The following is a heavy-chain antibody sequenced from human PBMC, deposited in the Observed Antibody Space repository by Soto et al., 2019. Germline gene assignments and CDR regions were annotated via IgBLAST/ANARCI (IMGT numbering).Heavy chain of an antibody. CDR1: GGTFSSYA. CDR3: ARSQGSSTSLEIYYYYYYGMDV. J-gene: IGHJ6*02. D-gene: IGHD2-2*01. V-gene: IGHV1-69*01. CDR2: IIPTSDTT. Sequence: QVQLVQSGAEVKKPGSSVKVSCKASGGTFSSYAISWVRQAPGQGLEWMGGIIPTSDTTNYAQKFQGRVTITAEESTSTAYMELSSPRSEDTAVYYCARSQGSSTSLEIYYYYYYGMDVWGQGTTVTVSS.